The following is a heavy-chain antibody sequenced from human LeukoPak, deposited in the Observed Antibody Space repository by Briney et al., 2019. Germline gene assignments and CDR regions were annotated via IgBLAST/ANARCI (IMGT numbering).Heavy chain of an antibody. CDR3: ATYRQVLLPFES. J-gene: IGHJ4*02. CDR1: GFTVSSNY. D-gene: IGHD2-8*02. V-gene: IGHV3-66*01. Sequence: PGGSLRLSCAASGFTVSSNYMSWVRQAPGKGLEWVSSIYTGGSTYYADSVKGRFTISRDNSKNRLYLQMDSLRAEDTAIYYCATYRQVLLPFESWGQGTLVTVSS. CDR2: IYTGGST.